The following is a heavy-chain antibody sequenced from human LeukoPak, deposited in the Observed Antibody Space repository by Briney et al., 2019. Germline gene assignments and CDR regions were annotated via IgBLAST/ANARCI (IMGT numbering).Heavy chain of an antibody. J-gene: IGHJ1*01. CDR3: ARIAVAGGVAEYFQH. CDR2: IYYSGST. CDR1: GGSISSYY. Sequence: SGTLSLTCTVSGGSISSYYWSWIRQPPGKGLEWIGYIYYSGSTNYNPSLKRRVTISVDTSKNQFSLKLSSVTAADTAVYYCARIAVAGGVAEYFQHWGQGTLVTVSS. V-gene: IGHV4-59*08. D-gene: IGHD6-19*01.